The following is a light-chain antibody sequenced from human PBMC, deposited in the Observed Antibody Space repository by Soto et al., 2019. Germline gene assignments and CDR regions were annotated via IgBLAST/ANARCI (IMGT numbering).Light chain of an antibody. CDR2: ETS. V-gene: IGKV3-11*01. Sequence: EVVLTQSPATLSLSPGERATLSCRASQTVGGHFAWYQQKPGQAPRLLISETSNRATGIPGRFSGSGSGTDVTLTISSLEPEDFAVYYCQQYKNWPPLTFGGGTKVEIK. J-gene: IGKJ4*01. CDR1: QTVGGH. CDR3: QQYKNWPPLT.